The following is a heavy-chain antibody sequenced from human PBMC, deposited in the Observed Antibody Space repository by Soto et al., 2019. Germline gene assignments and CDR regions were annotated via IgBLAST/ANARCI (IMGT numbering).Heavy chain of an antibody. CDR2: VYYSGST. J-gene: IGHJ6*02. Sequence: SETLSLTCTVSGGSISSGGYYWSWIRQHPGKGLEWIGYVYYSGSTHYNPSLKSRVTISVDTSKNQLSLKLSSVTAADTAVYYCARAKASGFGYGMDVWGQGTTVTVSS. CDR1: GGSISSGGYY. D-gene: IGHD3-16*01. V-gene: IGHV4-31*03. CDR3: ARAKASGFGYGMDV.